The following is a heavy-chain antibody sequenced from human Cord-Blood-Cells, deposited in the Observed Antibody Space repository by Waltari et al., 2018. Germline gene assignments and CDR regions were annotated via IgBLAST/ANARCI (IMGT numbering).Heavy chain of an antibody. CDR2: ISYDGSNK. J-gene: IGHJ4*02. CDR1: GFTFSSYG. D-gene: IGHD1-26*01. V-gene: IGHV3-30*18. Sequence: QVQLVESGGGVVQPGRSLRLSCAASGFTFSSYGMHWVRQAPGKGLEWVAVISYDGSNKYYADAVKGRFTISRDNSKNTLYLQMNSLGGEDTAVYYCAKDPSGSYDYWGQGTLVTVSS. CDR3: AKDPSGSYDY.